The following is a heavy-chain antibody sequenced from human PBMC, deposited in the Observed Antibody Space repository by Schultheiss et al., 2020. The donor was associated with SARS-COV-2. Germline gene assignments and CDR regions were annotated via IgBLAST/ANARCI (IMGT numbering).Heavy chain of an antibody. D-gene: IGHD3-22*01. CDR3: ARTTYYYDSSGYYYGHDAFDI. V-gene: IGHV4-59*12. CDR2: IYYSGST. CDR1: GGSISSYY. Sequence: SETLSLTCTVSGGSISSYYWSWIRQPPGKGLEWIGYIYYSGSTNYNPSLKSRVTISVDTSKNQFSLKLSSVTAADTAVYYCARTTYYYDSSGYYYGHDAFDIWGQGTMVTVSS. J-gene: IGHJ3*02.